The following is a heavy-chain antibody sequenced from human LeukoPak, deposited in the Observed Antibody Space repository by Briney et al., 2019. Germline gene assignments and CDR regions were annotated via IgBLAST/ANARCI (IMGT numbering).Heavy chain of an antibody. CDR2: MNPNSGNT. V-gene: IGHV1-8*01. CDR3: ARNEMYYDFWSGYHYYYYYGMDV. J-gene: IGHJ6*02. D-gene: IGHD3-3*01. Sequence: GASVKVSCKASGYTLTSYDINWVRQATGQGLEWMGWMNPNSGNTGYAQKFQGRVTMTRNTSISTAYMELSSLRSEDTAVYYCARNEMYYDFWSGYHYYYYYGMDVWGQGTTVTVSS. CDR1: GYTLTSYD.